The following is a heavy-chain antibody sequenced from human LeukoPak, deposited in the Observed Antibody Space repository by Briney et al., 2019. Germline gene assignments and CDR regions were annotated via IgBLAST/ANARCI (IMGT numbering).Heavy chain of an antibody. CDR2: IYISGST. V-gene: IGHV4-4*07. D-gene: IGHD3-9*01. CDR3: ARDGYDILTGYYPHVD. CDR1: GGSISSYY. J-gene: IGHJ4*02. Sequence: SETLSLTCTVSGGSISSYYWSWIRQPAGKGLEWIGRIYISGSTNYNPSLKSRVTISVDTSKNQFSLKLSSVTAADTAVYYCARDGYDILTGYYPHVDWGQGTLVTVSS.